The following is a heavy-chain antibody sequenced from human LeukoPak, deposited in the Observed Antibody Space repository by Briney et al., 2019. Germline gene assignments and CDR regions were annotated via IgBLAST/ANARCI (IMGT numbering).Heavy chain of an antibody. CDR3: AKAGHIGWDYFDY. CDR2: ISGSSSYI. D-gene: IGHD3-16*01. J-gene: IGHJ4*02. CDR1: GFTFSTYN. V-gene: IGHV3-21*04. Sequence: GGSLRLSCAASGFTFSTYNMNWVRQAPGKGLEWVSSISGSSSYIYYADSVKGRFTISRDNSKNMLYLQMNSLRAEDTAVYYCAKAGHIGWDYFDYWGQGTLVTVSS.